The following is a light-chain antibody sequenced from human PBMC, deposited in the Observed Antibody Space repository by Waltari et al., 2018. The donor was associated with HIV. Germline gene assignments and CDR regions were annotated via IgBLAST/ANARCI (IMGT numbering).Light chain of an antibody. CDR2: EVS. CDR1: SSDVGSYNL. J-gene: IGLJ3*02. CDR3: CSYAGSSTFGV. Sequence: QSALTQPASVSGSPGQSITISCTGTSSDVGSYNLVSWSPQTPGKAPKVMIYEVSKRPSGVSNRFSGSKSGNTASLTISGLQAEDEADYYCCSYAGSSTFGVFGGGTKLTVL. V-gene: IGLV2-23*02.